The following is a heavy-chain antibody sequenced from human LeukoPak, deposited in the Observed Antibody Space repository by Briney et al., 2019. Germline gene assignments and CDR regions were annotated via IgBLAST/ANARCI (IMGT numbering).Heavy chain of an antibody. CDR3: AKSSGSYFALEYYYYMDV. J-gene: IGHJ6*03. D-gene: IGHD1-26*01. V-gene: IGHV3-53*01. CDR2: IYSGGST. CDR1: GFTFSSYW. Sequence: GGSLRLSCAASGFTFSSYWMSWVRQAPGKGLEWVSVIYSGGSTYCADSVKGRFTISRDNSKNTLYLQMNSLRAEDTAVYYCAKSSGSYFALEYYYYMDVWGKGTTVTISS.